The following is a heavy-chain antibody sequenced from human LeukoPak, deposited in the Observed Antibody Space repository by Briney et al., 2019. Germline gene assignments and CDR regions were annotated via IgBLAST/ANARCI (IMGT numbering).Heavy chain of an antibody. V-gene: IGHV4-4*09. CDR3: ARHARWTPFDY. J-gene: IGHJ4*02. Sequence: PSETLSLTCTVSGGSISSYYWSWIRQPPGKGLEGIGYIYTSGSTNYNPSLKSRVTISVDTSKNQFSLKLSSVTAADTAVYYCARHARWTPFDYWGQGTLVTVSS. D-gene: IGHD4-23*01. CDR2: IYTSGST. CDR1: GGSISSYY.